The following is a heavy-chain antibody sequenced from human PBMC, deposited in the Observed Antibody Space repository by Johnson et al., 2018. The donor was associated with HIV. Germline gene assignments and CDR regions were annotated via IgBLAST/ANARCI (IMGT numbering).Heavy chain of an antibody. CDR1: GFTFDDYA. CDR3: ARATRSSSSGRHDAFDS. Sequence: VQLVESGGGLVQPGRSLRLSCAASGFTFDDYAMHWVRQVPGKGLEWVSGISWNSGSTGYADSVKGRFTISRDNAKNSLYLQMNSLRAEDTAVYYCARATRSSSSGRHDAFDSWGQGTMVTVSS. V-gene: IGHV3-9*01. D-gene: IGHD6-6*01. CDR2: ISWNSGST. J-gene: IGHJ3*02.